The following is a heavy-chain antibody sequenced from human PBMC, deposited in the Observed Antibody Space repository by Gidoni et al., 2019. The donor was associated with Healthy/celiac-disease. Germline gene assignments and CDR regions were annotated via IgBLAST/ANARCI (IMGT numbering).Heavy chain of an antibody. CDR1: GGSFSSDY. D-gene: IGHD3-3*02. CDR2: INHSGGT. V-gene: IGHV4-34*01. CDR3: ARDSWYPIFGYYYGMDV. Sequence: QVQLQQWGAGLLKPSETLSLTCAVYGGSFSSDYWSWIRQPPGQGLEWIGEINHSGGTNYNPSLKSRVTISVDTSKNQFSLKLSSVTAADTAVYYCARDSWYPIFGYYYGMDVWGQGTTVTVSS. J-gene: IGHJ6*02.